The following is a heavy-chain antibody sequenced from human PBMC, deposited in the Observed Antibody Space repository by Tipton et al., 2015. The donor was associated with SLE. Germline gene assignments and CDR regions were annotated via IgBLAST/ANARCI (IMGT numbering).Heavy chain of an antibody. V-gene: IGHV3-53*01. J-gene: IGHJ4*02. CDR2: IYSGGSTI. CDR3: ARGGGTGTFRGDY. CDR1: GFTVSSNY. Sequence: SLRLSCAASGFTVSSNYMSWVRQAPGKGLEWVSVIYSGGSTIYYADSVKGRFTISRDNAKNSLYLQMNSLRAEDTAVYYCARGGGTGTFRGDYWGQGTLVTVSS. D-gene: IGHD1-1*01.